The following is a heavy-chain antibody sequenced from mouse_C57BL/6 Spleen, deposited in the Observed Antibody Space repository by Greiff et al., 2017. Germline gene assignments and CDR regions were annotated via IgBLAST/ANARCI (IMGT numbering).Heavy chain of an antibody. CDR3: ARLDYEGYAMDY. CDR2: IYPGDGDT. Sequence: QVQLQQSGAELVKPGASVKISCKASGYAFSSYWMNWVKQRPGKGLAWIGQIYPGDGDTNYNGKFKGKATLTADKSSSTAYMQLSSLTSEDSAVYFCARLDYEGYAMDYWGQGTSVTVSS. D-gene: IGHD2-4*01. V-gene: IGHV1-80*01. J-gene: IGHJ4*01. CDR1: GYAFSSYW.